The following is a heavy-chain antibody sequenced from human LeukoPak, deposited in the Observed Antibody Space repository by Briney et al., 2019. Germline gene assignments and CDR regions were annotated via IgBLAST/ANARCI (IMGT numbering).Heavy chain of an antibody. CDR2: IHYSGST. CDR3: ARHRDYRDSGRASDI. J-gene: IGHJ3*02. Sequence: KPSETLSLTCSVSVGSVRSYSYFWTWIRQPPGKGLEWIGYIHYSGSTNYNPSLKSRVTISLDTSKNQFSLKLTSVTSADTALYYCARHRDYRDSGRASDIWGQGTLVTVSS. CDR1: VGSVRSYSYF. V-gene: IGHV4-61*01. D-gene: IGHD4-17*01.